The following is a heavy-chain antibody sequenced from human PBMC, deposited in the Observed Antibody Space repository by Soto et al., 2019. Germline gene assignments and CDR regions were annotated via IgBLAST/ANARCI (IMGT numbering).Heavy chain of an antibody. CDR1: GYSFTSYW. J-gene: IGHJ6*02. D-gene: IGHD2-15*01. Sequence: PGESLKISCKGSGYSFTSYWIGWVRQMPGKGLEWMGIIYPGDSDTRYSPSFQGQVTISADKSISTAYLQWSSLKASDTAMYYCARLGGVVVANYGLDVWGQGTTVTVSS. CDR2: IYPGDSDT. CDR3: ARLGGVVVANYGLDV. V-gene: IGHV5-51*01.